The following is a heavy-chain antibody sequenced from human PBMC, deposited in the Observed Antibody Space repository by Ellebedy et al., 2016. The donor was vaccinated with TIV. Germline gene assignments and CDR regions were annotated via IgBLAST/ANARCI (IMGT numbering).Heavy chain of an antibody. V-gene: IGHV4-39*01. CDR1: GGSISSSSYY. CDR2: IYYSGST. CDR3: ARLPPGIAVAGTVY. Sequence: SETLSLTXTVSGGSISSSSYYSGWLRPPPGKGLEWIGSIYYSGSTYYNPSLKSRVTISVDTSKNQFYLKLSSVTAADTAVYYCARLPPGIAVAGTVYWGQGTLVTVSS. J-gene: IGHJ4*02. D-gene: IGHD6-19*01.